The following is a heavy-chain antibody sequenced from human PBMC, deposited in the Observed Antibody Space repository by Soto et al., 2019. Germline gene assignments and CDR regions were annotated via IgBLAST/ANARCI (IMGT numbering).Heavy chain of an antibody. D-gene: IGHD5-18*01. CDR3: ARDGSTSWYSYDYHGMDV. J-gene: IGHJ6*02. V-gene: IGHV3-7*05. Sequence: EVQLVESGGGLVQPGGSLRLACAASGFTFRTYWLSWVRQVPGKGLEWVANINLDGSEKNYVASVKGRFTISRDNARNSLYLHMSSLRAEDTALYYCARDGSTSWYSYDYHGMDVWRQGTTVTVSS. CDR1: GFTFRTYW. CDR2: INLDGSEK.